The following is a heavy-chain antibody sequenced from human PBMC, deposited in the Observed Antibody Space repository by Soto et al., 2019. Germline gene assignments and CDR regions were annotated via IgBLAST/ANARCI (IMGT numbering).Heavy chain of an antibody. CDR3: AKDLGVLRYFDWLSRKPNDAFDI. Sequence: GGSLRLSCAASGFTFSSYGMHWVRQAPGKGLEWVAVISYDGSNKYYADSVKGRFTISRDNSKNTLYLQMNSLRAEDTAVYYCAKDLGVLRYFDWLSRKPNDAFDIWGQGTMVTVSS. J-gene: IGHJ3*02. CDR1: GFTFSSYG. V-gene: IGHV3-30*18. D-gene: IGHD3-9*01. CDR2: ISYDGSNK.